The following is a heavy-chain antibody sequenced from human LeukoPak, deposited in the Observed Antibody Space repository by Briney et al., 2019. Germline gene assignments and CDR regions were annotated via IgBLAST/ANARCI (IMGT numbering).Heavy chain of an antibody. CDR3: VRDLDYAFDI. CDR2: ISYDGSNK. V-gene: IGHV3-30-3*01. J-gene: IGHJ3*02. Sequence: PGGSLRLSCAASGFTFSSYAMHWVRQAPGKGLEWVAVISYDGSNKYYADSVKGRFTISRDNSRNSLFLQMNNLRGDDTAVYYCVRDLDYAFDIWGQGTTVTVSS. CDR1: GFTFSSYA.